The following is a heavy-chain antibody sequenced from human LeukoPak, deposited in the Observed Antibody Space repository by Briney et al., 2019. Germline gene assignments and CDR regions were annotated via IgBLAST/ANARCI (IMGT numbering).Heavy chain of an antibody. CDR2: ISAYNGNT. D-gene: IGHD5-18*01. J-gene: IGHJ5*02. V-gene: IGHV1-18*01. Sequence: GASVKVSCKASGYTFTSYGISWVRQAPGQGLEWMGWISAYNGNTNYAQKLQGRVTMTTDTSTSTAYMELRSLRSDDTAAYYCARSIVDTAMVTYWFDPWGQGTLVTVSS. CDR1: GYTFTSYG. CDR3: ARSIVDTAMVTYWFDP.